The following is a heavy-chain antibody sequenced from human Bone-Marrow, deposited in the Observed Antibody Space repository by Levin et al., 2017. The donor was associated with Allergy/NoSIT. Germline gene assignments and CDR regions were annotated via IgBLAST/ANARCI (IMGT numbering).Heavy chain of an antibody. V-gene: IGHV4-59*01. CDR1: GGSISSYY. Sequence: PSETLSLTCTVSGGSISSYYWSWIRQPPGKGLEWIGYIYYSGSTNYNPSLKSRVIISLDTSKNQFSLRLSSVTAADTAVYYCARGDYSNLDFYNHHIGIWGKGTTVTVSS. CDR3: ARGDYSNLDFYNHHIGI. CDR2: IYYSGST. D-gene: IGHD4-11*01. J-gene: IGHJ6*03.